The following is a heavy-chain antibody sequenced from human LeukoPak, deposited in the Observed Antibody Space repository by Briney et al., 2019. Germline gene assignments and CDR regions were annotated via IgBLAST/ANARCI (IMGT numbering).Heavy chain of an antibody. Sequence: SETPSLTCTVSGGSISGYYWSWIRQPPGKGLEWIGYIYINGTTNYTPSLKRRVTISVDTSKNHFSLKLTSVTAADTAVYYCARRGTSWYDWFDPWGQGTLVTVSS. CDR2: IYINGTT. CDR1: GGSISGYY. J-gene: IGHJ5*02. D-gene: IGHD6-13*01. V-gene: IGHV4-59*08. CDR3: ARRGTSWYDWFDP.